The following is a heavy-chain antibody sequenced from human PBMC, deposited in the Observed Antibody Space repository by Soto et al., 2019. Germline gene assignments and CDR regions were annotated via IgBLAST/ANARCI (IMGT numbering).Heavy chain of an antibody. Sequence: QVQLVQSGAEVKKPGASVKVSCKASGYTFTSYAIHWVRQAPGQRLEWMGWINAGNGNTKYSQKFQGRVTITRDTSASTAYMELSSLRSEDTAVYYCARAPPRCCSGGRGLFDYWGQGTLVTVSS. CDR1: GYTFTSYA. J-gene: IGHJ4*02. CDR3: ARAPPRCCSGGRGLFDY. V-gene: IGHV1-3*01. CDR2: INAGNGNT. D-gene: IGHD2-15*01.